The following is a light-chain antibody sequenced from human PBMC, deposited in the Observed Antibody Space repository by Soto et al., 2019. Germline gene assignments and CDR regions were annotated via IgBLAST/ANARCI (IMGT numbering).Light chain of an antibody. CDR1: QSFDNY. J-gene: IGKJ3*01. V-gene: IGKV1-39*01. Sequence: DIPMTQSPSSLSASVGDRVTITCREIQSFDNYLNWYQQKPGKAPRLLIYVASSLQSGVPSWLSGSGAGTEFTLTISSLQPEDFASYSWQQSYTTPFTFGPGTKVHV. CDR2: VAS. CDR3: QQSYTTPFT.